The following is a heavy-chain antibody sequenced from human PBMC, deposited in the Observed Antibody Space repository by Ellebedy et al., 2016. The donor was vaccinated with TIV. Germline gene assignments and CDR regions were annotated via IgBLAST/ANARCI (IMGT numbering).Heavy chain of an antibody. CDR2: ISYDGDND. Sequence: GESLKISXAASGFTFSSYAMHWVRQAPGKGLEWVAVISYDGDNDYYADSVKGRFTISRDKSKNTLYLQMNSLRPEDTAVYYCARIKRVVVAYDAFDIWGQGTMVTVSS. J-gene: IGHJ3*02. D-gene: IGHD2-15*01. CDR1: GFTFSSYA. V-gene: IGHV3-30*04. CDR3: ARIKRVVVAYDAFDI.